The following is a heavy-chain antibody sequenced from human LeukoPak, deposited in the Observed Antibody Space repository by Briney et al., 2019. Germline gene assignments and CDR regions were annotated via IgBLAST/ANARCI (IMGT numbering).Heavy chain of an antibody. CDR3: AREYCISTSCYPDI. Sequence: ASVKVSCKASGYTFTSYGISWVRQAPGQGLEWMGWISAYNGNTNYAQKLQGRVTMTTDTSTSTSYMELRSLRSDDTAVYYCAREYCISTSCYPDIWGQGTMVTVSS. J-gene: IGHJ3*02. V-gene: IGHV1-18*01. CDR2: ISAYNGNT. D-gene: IGHD2-2*01. CDR1: GYTFTSYG.